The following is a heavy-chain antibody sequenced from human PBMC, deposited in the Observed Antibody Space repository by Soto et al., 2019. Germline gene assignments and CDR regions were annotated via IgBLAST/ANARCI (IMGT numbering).Heavy chain of an antibody. Sequence: ASVKVSCKASGYTFTNYGISWMRQAPRQGLEWMGWISAHNGNTNCAQKVQGRVTMTTDTSTSTAYMELRSLTYDDTAVYFCARDPGIAVVTDAFDIWGQGTMVTVSS. V-gene: IGHV1-18*04. J-gene: IGHJ3*02. CDR3: ARDPGIAVVTDAFDI. CDR2: ISAHNGNT. CDR1: GYTFTNYG. D-gene: IGHD6-19*01.